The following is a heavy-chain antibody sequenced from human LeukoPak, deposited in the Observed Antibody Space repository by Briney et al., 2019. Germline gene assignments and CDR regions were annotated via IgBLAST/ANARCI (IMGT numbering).Heavy chain of an antibody. CDR3: ARGYYYYGMDV. J-gene: IGHJ6*02. CDR2: ISYDGSNK. V-gene: IGHV3-30-3*01. CDR1: GFTFSSYA. Sequence: GGSLRLSCAASGFTFSSYAMHWVRQAPGKGLEWVAVISYDGSNKYYADSVKGRFTISRDNSKNTLYLQMNSLRAEDTAVYYCARGYYYYGMDVWGQGTTVTVSS.